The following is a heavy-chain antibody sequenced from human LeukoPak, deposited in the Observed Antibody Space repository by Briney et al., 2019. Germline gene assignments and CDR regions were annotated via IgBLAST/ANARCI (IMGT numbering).Heavy chain of an antibody. CDR1: GYTFTSCA. D-gene: IGHD2-15*01. CDR2: ISTNTGNP. V-gene: IGHV7-4-1*02. J-gene: IGHJ6*03. CDR3: ARKSVAATPRDIVYQYSYMDV. Sequence: GASVKVSCKSSGYTFTSCAMNWVRQAPGQGLEWMGWISTNTGNPTYAQGFTGRFVFPLDTSVSTAYLQISSLKAEDTAVYYCARKSVAATPRDIVYQYSYMDVWGKGTTVTVSS.